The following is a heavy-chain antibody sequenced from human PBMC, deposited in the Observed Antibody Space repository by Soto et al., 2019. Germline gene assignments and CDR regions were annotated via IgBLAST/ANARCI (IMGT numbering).Heavy chain of an antibody. J-gene: IGHJ1*01. CDR2: INGSGGRT. D-gene: IGHD2-21*02. Sequence: LRLSCATSEFIFSKSSMMWVRQAPGAGLEWVSGINGSGGRTFYADSVKGRFTISRDNLKNTLFMQMNSLKAEDTAIYYCVKWGDDSKYFHHWGQGTLVTVSS. CDR3: VKWGDDSKYFHH. V-gene: IGHV3-23*01. CDR1: EFIFSKSS.